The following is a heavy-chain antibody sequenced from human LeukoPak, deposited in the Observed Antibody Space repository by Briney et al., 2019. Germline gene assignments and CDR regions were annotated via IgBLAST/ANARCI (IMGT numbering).Heavy chain of an antibody. V-gene: IGHV3-21*01. CDR1: RLIFINYS. Sequence: PGRSLSLSCSASRLIFINYSMNWVRQAPGKGLEWVSSISSSRNYIYYADSVKGRFTISRDNAKNSLYLQMNSLRAEDMAVYYCAKDLRYATDYWGQGTLVTVSS. CDR2: ISSSRNYI. D-gene: IGHD5-12*01. CDR3: AKDLRYATDY. J-gene: IGHJ4*02.